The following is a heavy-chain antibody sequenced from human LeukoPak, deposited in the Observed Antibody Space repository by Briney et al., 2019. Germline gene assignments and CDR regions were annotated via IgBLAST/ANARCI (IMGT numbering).Heavy chain of an antibody. CDR1: GGSISSSSYY. D-gene: IGHD6-13*01. Sequence: PSETLSLTCTVSGGSISSSSYYWGWIRQPPGKGLEWIGSIYYSGSTYYNPSLKSRVTISVDTSKNQFSLKLSSVTAADTAVYYCARHESSSWFYHGMDVWGQGTTVTVSS. CDR3: ARHESSSWFYHGMDV. CDR2: IYYSGST. J-gene: IGHJ6*02. V-gene: IGHV4-39*01.